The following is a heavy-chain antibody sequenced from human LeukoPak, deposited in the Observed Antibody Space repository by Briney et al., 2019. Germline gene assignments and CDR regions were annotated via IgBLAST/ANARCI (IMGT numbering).Heavy chain of an antibody. V-gene: IGHV3-53*01. CDR2: IYSGGST. CDR1: GFTFSNHG. J-gene: IGHJ4*02. D-gene: IGHD5-24*01. Sequence: GGTLRLSCAASGFTFSNHGMSWVRQAPGKGLEWVSVIYSGGSTYYADSVKGRFTISRDNSKNTLYLHMNSLRAEDTAVYYCARGDGYNSYYFDYWGQGTLVTVSS. CDR3: ARGDGYNSYYFDY.